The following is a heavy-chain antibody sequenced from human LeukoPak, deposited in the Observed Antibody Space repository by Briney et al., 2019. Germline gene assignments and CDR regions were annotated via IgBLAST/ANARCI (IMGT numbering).Heavy chain of an antibody. V-gene: IGHV4-59*11. Sequence: SETLSLTCTVSGGSFSGHYWSWIRQPPGRGLEWIGYISYIGSTNYNPSLKSRVTISVDTSNNQFSLKLSSVTAADAAVYFCAGDPTTVTKGLEIWGQGTMVTVSS. CDR3: AGDPTTVTKGLEI. CDR1: GGSFSGHY. J-gene: IGHJ3*02. CDR2: ISYIGST. D-gene: IGHD4-17*01.